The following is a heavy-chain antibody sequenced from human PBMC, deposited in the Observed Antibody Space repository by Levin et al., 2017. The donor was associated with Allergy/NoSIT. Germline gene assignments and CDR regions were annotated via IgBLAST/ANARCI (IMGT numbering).Heavy chain of an antibody. CDR3: AKDSGYSSSWLRD. V-gene: IGHV3-9*01. CDR2: ISWNSGSI. CDR1: GFTFDDYA. Sequence: LSLTCAASGFTFDDYAMHWVRPAPGKGLEWVSGISWNSGSIGYADSVKGRFTISRDNAKNSLYLQMNSLRAEDTALYYCAKDSGYSSSWLRDWGQGTLVTVSS. D-gene: IGHD6-13*01. J-gene: IGHJ4*02.